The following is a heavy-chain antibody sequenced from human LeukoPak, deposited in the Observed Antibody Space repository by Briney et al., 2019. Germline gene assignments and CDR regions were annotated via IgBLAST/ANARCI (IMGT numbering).Heavy chain of an antibody. V-gene: IGHV3-9*01. CDR3: AKDIIGDYYGSGTRAFDI. Sequence: QPGRSLRLSCAASGFTFDDYAMHWVRQAPGKGLEWVSGISWNSGSIGYADSVRGRFTISRDNAKNSLYLQMNSLRAEDTALYYCAKDIIGDYYGSGTRAFDIWGQGTMVTVSS. J-gene: IGHJ3*02. CDR2: ISWNSGSI. D-gene: IGHD3-10*01. CDR1: GFTFDDYA.